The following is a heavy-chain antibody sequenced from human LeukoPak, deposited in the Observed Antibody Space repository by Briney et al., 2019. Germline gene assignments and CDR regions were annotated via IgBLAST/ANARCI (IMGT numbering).Heavy chain of an antibody. Sequence: PGGSLRLSCAASGFTVGSNYMSWVRQAPGKGLEWVSVIYSDGTTYYADSVKGRFTISRDNSKNTLYPQMNSLGAEDTAVYYCARDSPYSDYLIGGAFNIWGQGTMVTVSS. CDR1: GFTVGSNY. CDR3: ARDSPYSDYLIGGAFNI. V-gene: IGHV3-53*01. J-gene: IGHJ3*02. CDR2: IYSDGTT. D-gene: IGHD4-11*01.